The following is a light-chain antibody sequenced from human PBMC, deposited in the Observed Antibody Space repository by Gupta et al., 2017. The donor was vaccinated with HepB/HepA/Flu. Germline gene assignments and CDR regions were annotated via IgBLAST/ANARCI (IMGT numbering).Light chain of an antibody. CDR3: AAWDVSLSGPV. J-gene: IGLJ3*02. Sequence: QSVLTQPPSTSGTPGQRVTISCSGSSSNIGSNYVYWYQQFPGTAPKLLIYANNQRPSGVPDRFSGSKSGTSASLAINGLRSEDEADYYCAAWDVSLSGPVFGGGTKLTVL. CDR1: SSNIGSNY. CDR2: ANN. V-gene: IGLV1-47*01.